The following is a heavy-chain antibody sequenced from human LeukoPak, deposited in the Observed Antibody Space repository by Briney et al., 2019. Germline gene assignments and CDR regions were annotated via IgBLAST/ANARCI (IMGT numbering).Heavy chain of an antibody. J-gene: IGHJ4*02. CDR2: IHYSGIT. V-gene: IGHV4-59*08. CDR1: GDSISSYY. D-gene: IGHD5-12*01. Sequence: SSETLSLTCTVSGDSISSYYWSWIRQPPGKGLEWIGYIHYSGITNYNPSLKRRVTISIDTSENQFSLRLSSVTAADTAVYYCARLPTIWGQGALVTVSS. CDR3: ARLPTI.